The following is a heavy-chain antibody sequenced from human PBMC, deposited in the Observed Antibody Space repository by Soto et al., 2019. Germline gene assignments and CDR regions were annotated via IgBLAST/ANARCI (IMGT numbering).Heavy chain of an antibody. CDR1: GFTFSSYG. CDR3: ARSGQQLVLDNWFDP. CDR2: IWYDGSNK. D-gene: IGHD6-13*01. J-gene: IGHJ5*02. V-gene: IGHV3-33*01. Sequence: GGSLRLSCAASGFTFSSYGMHWVRQAPGKGLEWVAVIWYDGSNKYYADSVKGRFTISRDNSKNTLYLQMNSLRAEDTAVYYCARSGQQLVLDNWFDPWGQGTLVTVSS.